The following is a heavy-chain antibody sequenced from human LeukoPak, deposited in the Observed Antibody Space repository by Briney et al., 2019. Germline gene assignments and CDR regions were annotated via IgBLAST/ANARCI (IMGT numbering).Heavy chain of an antibody. CDR2: IIPIFGTA. CDR1: GGTFSSYA. CDR3: ARAGPYYDFWSGYYTGVNWFDP. J-gene: IGHJ5*02. Sequence: SVKVSCKASGGTFSSYAISWVRQAPGQGLEWMGGIIPIFGTANYAQKFQGRVTITADESTSTAYMELSSLRSEHTAVYYCARAGPYYDFWSGYYTGVNWFDPWGQGTLVTVSS. V-gene: IGHV1-69*13. D-gene: IGHD3-3*01.